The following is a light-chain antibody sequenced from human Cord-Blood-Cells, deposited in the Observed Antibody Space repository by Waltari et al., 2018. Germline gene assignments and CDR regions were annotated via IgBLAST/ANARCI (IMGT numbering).Light chain of an antibody. J-gene: IGKJ1*01. CDR3: QQYNSYWT. Sequence: DIQMTQSPSTLSASVGDRVTSTCRASQSISSWLAWYQQKPGKAPKLLIYKAASLERGVPSRFRGSGSGTEFTLNISSLQPDDFATYYCQQYNSYWTFGQGTKVEIK. V-gene: IGKV1-5*03. CDR1: QSISSW. CDR2: KAA.